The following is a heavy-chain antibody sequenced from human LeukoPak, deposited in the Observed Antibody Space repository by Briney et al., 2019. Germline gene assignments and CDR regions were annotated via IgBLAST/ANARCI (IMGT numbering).Heavy chain of an antibody. CDR2: IWYDGSNK. V-gene: IGHV3-33*08. J-gene: IGHJ5*02. CDR3: AREATIFGVVITNWFDP. Sequence: PGGSLRLSCAASGFTFSSYWMSWVRQAPGKGLEWVAVIWYDGSNKYYADSVKGRFTISRDNSKNTLYLQMNSLRAEDTAVYYCAREATIFGVVITNWFDPWGQGTLVTVSS. D-gene: IGHD3-3*01. CDR1: GFTFSSYW.